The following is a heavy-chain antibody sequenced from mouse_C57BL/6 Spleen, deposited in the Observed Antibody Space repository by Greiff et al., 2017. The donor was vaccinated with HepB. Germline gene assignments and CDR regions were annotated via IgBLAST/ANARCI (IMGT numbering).Heavy chain of an antibody. CDR2: IDPSDSET. V-gene: IGHV1-52*01. CDR1: GYTFTSYW. Sequence: LVESGAELVRPGSSVKLSCKASGYTFTSYWMHWVKQRPIQGLEWIGNIDPSDSETHYNQRFKDKATLTVDKSSSTAYMQLSSLTSEDSAVYYCARRVAWYFDVWGTGTTVTVSS. CDR3: ARRVAWYFDV. D-gene: IGHD1-1*02. J-gene: IGHJ1*03.